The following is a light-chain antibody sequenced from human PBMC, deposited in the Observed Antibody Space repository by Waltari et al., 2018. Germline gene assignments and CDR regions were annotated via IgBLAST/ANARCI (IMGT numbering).Light chain of an antibody. CDR3: QTWDSSAGV. J-gene: IGLJ3*02. V-gene: IGLV3-1*01. CDR1: NLVDKY. CDR2: QDV. Sequence: SYALTQPPSVSVSPGQSATITCSGDNLVDKYASWYQQRPGQSPVLVIYQDVMRPSGIPERFSGSNSGNTATLTISETQAMDEADYYCQTWDSSAGVFGGGTKLTVL.